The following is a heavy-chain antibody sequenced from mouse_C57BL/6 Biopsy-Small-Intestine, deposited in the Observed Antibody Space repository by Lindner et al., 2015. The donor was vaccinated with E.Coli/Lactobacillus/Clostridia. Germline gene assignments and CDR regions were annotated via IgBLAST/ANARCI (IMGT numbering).Heavy chain of an antibody. D-gene: IGHD1-1*02. V-gene: IGHV1-81*01. CDR1: GYTFTSYG. J-gene: IGHJ4*01. CDR3: ARRGWEGMDY. CDR2: IYPRSGNT. Sequence: VQLQESGAELARPGASVKLSCKASGYTFTSYGISWVKQRTGQGLEWIGEIYPRSGNTYYNEKFKGKATLTADKSSSTAYMQLSSLTSEDSAVYFCARRGWEGMDYWGQGTSVTVSS.